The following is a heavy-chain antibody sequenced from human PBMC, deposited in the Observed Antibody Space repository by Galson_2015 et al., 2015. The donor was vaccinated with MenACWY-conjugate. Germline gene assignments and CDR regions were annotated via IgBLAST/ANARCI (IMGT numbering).Heavy chain of an antibody. J-gene: IGHJ4*02. CDR1: GFTFSSYW. CDR3: VTHGARVALPLREGV. V-gene: IGHV3-7*03. Sequence: SLRLSCAASGFTFSSYWMSWVRQAPGKGLEWVANIKQDGSEKYYVDSVKGRFTISRDNAKNSLYLQMNSLRAEDTAVYYCVTHGARVALPLREGVWGQGTLVTVSS. CDR2: IKQDGSEK. D-gene: IGHD1-14*01.